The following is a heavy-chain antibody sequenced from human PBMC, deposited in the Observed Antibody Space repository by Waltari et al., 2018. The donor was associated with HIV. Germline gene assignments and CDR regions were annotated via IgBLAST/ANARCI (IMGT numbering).Heavy chain of an antibody. CDR3: VAQDYSDSVDW. V-gene: IGHV4-39*07. CDR1: GGSISSNVYH. J-gene: IGHJ4*02. Sequence: QLRLQESGPRLVKPSETLSIKCSVSGGSISSNVYHWGWIRQSPGKGLEWIGSIYYTGNTYYKPSLKRRVTISIDTSKNQFSLRLTSVTAADTAIYYCVAQDYSDSVDWWGQGTLVTVFS. D-gene: IGHD4-17*01. CDR2: IYYTGNT.